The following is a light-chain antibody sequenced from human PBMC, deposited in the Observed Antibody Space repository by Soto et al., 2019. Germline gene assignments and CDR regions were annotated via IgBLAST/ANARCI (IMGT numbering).Light chain of an antibody. CDR2: AAS. CDR1: QSNKKS. CDR3: QQNYITPPRT. V-gene: IGKV1-39*01. Sequence: DVQMTQSPSSLSASVGDRVTITCRASQSNKKSLNWYLQKPGKAPKLLIFAASNLQSGVPSRFSGSGSGTDFTLTISSLQAEDFATYYCQQNYITPPRTLGPGTKVDTK. J-gene: IGKJ1*01.